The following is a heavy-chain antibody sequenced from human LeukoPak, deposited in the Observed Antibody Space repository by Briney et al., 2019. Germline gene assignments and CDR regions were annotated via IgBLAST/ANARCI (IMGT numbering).Heavy chain of an antibody. Sequence: GGSLRLSCAASGFTFSSYAMTWVRQAPGKGLEWVSAISGSGGSTYYADSVKGRFTIFRDNSKNTLYLQMNSLRAEDTAVYYCAKDRFGGSYDCFDYWGQGTLVTVSS. V-gene: IGHV3-23*01. CDR1: GFTFSSYA. J-gene: IGHJ4*02. D-gene: IGHD1-26*01. CDR2: ISGSGGST. CDR3: AKDRFGGSYDCFDY.